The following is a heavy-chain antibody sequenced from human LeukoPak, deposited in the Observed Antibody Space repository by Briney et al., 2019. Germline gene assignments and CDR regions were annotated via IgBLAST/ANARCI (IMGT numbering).Heavy chain of an antibody. V-gene: IGHV4-59*01. J-gene: IGHJ4*02. D-gene: IGHD1-7*01. CDR1: GGSISSYY. Sequence: SETLSLTCTVSGGSISSYYWSWIRQPPGKGLEWIGYIYYSGSTNYNPSLKSRVTISVDTSKNQFSLKLSSVTAADTAVYYCARKSITGTTHYWVQGTLVTVSS. CDR2: IYYSGST. CDR3: ARKSITGTTHY.